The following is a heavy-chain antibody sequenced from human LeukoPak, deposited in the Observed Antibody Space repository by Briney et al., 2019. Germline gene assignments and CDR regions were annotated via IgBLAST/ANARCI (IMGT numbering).Heavy chain of an antibody. D-gene: IGHD5-24*01. V-gene: IGHV3-23*01. CDR1: GFTFSIYA. CDR3: AKGSARYDY. CDR2: INGGGGTT. Sequence: PGGSLRLSCGTSGFTFSIYAMSWVRQAPGKGLEWVSSINGGGGTTNYADSVKGRFTISRDNSKNTLYLQMDSLRAEDTAVYYCAKGSARYDYWGQGTLVTVSS. J-gene: IGHJ4*02.